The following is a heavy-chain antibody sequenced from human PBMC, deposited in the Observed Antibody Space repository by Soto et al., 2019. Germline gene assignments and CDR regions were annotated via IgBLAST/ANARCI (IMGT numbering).Heavy chain of an antibody. J-gene: IGHJ4*02. V-gene: IGHV4-30-2*01. CDR1: GGSISSGGYS. CDR3: AAGGGLPRYY. Sequence: QLQLQESGSGLVKPSQTLSLTCAVSGGSISSGGYSWSWIRQPPGKGLEWIGYIYHSGSTSYNPSLTRRVTISVDRSKNQFSLKMSSVTAADTAVYYCAAGGGLPRYYWGQGTLVTVSS. CDR2: IYHSGST. D-gene: IGHD5-12*01.